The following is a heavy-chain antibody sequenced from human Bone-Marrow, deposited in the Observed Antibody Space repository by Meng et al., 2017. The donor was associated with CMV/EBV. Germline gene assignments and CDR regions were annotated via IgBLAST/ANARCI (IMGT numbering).Heavy chain of an antibody. CDR2: INPHSGDT. CDR3: AGALWSGYYISR. V-gene: IGHV1-2*02. J-gene: IGHJ4*02. CDR1: GYTFTGYN. Sequence: ASVKVSCKASGYTFTGYNIHWVRQAPGQGLDWMGWINPHSGDTKYAEKFQGRVTLTRDTSISTAYLELSSLRSEDTAVYYCAGALWSGYYISRWGQGTLVTVSS. D-gene: IGHD3-3*01.